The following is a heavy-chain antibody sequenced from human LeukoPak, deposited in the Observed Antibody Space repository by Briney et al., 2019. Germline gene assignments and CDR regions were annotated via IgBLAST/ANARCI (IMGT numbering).Heavy chain of an antibody. D-gene: IGHD5-12*01. CDR2: IYPGDSDT. J-gene: IGHJ4*02. Sequence: GGSPQISCKGSGFHFTSYWIGWVRPVPGKGLEWMGIIYPGDSDTRYSPSFQGQVTISADKSISTAYLQWSSLKASDTAMYYCARQCGYISYEPIDYWGQGTLVTVSS. CDR1: GFHFTSYW. CDR3: ARQCGYISYEPIDY. V-gene: IGHV5-51*01.